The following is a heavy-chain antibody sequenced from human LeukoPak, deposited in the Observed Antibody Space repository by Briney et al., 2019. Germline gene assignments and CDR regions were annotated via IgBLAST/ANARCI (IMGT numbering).Heavy chain of an antibody. V-gene: IGHV4-39*01. Sequence: PSETLSLTCTVSGGSISSNNYYWGWIRQPPGKGLEWIGSIYYSGSTYYNPSLKSRVTISVDTSKNQFSLKLSSVTAADTAVYYCARRGYCGSTSCYPFDPWGKGTLVTVSS. CDR3: ARRGYCGSTSCYPFDP. J-gene: IGHJ5*02. CDR1: GGSISSNNYY. CDR2: IYYSGST. D-gene: IGHD2-2*03.